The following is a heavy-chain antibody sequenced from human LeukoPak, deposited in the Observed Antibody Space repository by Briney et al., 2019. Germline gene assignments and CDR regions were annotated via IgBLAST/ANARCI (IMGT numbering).Heavy chain of an antibody. D-gene: IGHD3-9*01. CDR3: ARDHWTPSLRYFEGVLGP. J-gene: IGHJ5*02. V-gene: IGHV4-34*01. CDR1: GGSFSGYY. Sequence: SETLSLTCAVYGGSFSGYYWSWIRQPPGKGLEWIGEINHSGSTNYNPSLKSRVTISVDTSKNQFSLKLSSVTAADTAVYYCARDHWTPSLRYFEGVLGPWGQGTLVTVSS. CDR2: INHSGST.